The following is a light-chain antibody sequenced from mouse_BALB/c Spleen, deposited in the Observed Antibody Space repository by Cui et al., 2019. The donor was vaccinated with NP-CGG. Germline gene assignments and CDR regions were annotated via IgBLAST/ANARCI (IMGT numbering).Light chain of an antibody. Sequence: QAVVTQEPALTTPLGETVTLTGRSSTGAVTTSNYANWVQEKPDHLFTGLIGGTNNRAPGVPARFSGSLIGDKAALTITGAQTEDEAIYFCALWYSNHWVFGGGTKLTVL. V-gene: IGLV1*01. CDR1: TGAVTTSNY. CDR3: ALWYSNHWV. CDR2: GTN. J-gene: IGLJ1*01.